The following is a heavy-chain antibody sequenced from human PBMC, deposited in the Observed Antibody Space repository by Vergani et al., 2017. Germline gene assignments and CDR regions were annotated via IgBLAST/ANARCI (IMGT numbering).Heavy chain of an antibody. CDR1: GFTFSSYA. Sequence: EVQLLESGGGLVQPGGSLRLSCAASGFTFSSYAMSWVRQAPGKGLEWVSAISGSGGSTYYADSVKGRFTISRDNAKNSLYLQMNSLRAEDTAVYYCARDVSFRYDSSGYAYYYYGMDVWGQGTTVTVSS. CDR2: ISGSGGST. D-gene: IGHD3-22*01. V-gene: IGHV3-23*01. CDR3: ARDVSFRYDSSGYAYYYYGMDV. J-gene: IGHJ6*02.